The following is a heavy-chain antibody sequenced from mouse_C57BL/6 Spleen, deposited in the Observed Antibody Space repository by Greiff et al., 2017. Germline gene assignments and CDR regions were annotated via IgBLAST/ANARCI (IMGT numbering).Heavy chain of an antibody. CDR3: ARRGNLRGGAMDY. V-gene: IGHV1-75*01. D-gene: IGHD2-1*01. Sequence: QVQLQQSGPELVKPGASVKISCKASGYTFTDYYINWVKQRPGQGLEWIGWIFPGSGSTYYNEKFKGKATLTVAKSSSTAYMLRSSLTSEDAAVYFCARRGNLRGGAMDYWGQGTSVTVSS. CDR2: IFPGSGST. J-gene: IGHJ4*01. CDR1: GYTFTDYY.